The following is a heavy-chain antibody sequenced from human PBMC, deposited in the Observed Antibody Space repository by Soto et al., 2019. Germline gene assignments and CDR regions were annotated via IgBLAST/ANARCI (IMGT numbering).Heavy chain of an antibody. V-gene: IGHV5-51*01. CDR2: IYPGDSDT. Sequence: GETLKISCKGSGYSFTSYWIGWVRQMPGKGLEWMGIIYPGDSDTRYSPSFQGQVTISADKSISTAYLQWSSLKASDTAMYYCARLGGGYCSGGSCHYYYYYYGMDVWGQGTTVTVSS. CDR3: ARLGGGYCSGGSCHYYYYYYGMDV. CDR1: GYSFTSYW. J-gene: IGHJ6*02. D-gene: IGHD2-15*01.